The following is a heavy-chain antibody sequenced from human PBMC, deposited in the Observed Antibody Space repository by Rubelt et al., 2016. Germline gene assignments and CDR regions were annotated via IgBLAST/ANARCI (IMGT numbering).Heavy chain of an antibody. CDR1: GYTFTSYF. D-gene: IGHD3-10*01. J-gene: IGHJ6*02. V-gene: IGHV1-2*02. CDR3: ASIISGQATMDV. Sequence: QVHLVQSGAEVKKPGASVKVSCKASGYTFTSYFIHWVRQAPGQGLEWMAWINPNSSDTDYAQKFKGRVTMTRDKSISTSYMELSSLRSDDTALYYCASIISGQATMDVWGQGTTVTVSS. CDR2: INPNSSDT.